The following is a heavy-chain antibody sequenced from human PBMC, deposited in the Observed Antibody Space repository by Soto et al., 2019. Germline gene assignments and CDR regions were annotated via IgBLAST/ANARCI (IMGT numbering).Heavy chain of an antibody. CDR1: GYSFSGYW. V-gene: IGHV5-51*01. Sequence: GESLKIACKGSGYSFSGYWIGWVRQMPGKGLEWMGVIYPGDSDTRYSPSFQGQVAFSVDKSTNTAYLQWSSLKASDTAMYYCARLPGVRGVFDGFNIWGQGTLVTVSS. CDR2: IYPGDSDT. CDR3: ARLPGVRGVFDGFNI. J-gene: IGHJ3*02. D-gene: IGHD3-10*01.